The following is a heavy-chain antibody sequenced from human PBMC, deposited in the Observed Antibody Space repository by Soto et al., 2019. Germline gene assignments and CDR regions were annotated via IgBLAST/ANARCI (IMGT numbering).Heavy chain of an antibody. CDR3: ASARVGPDFWSGYYTFDY. D-gene: IGHD3-3*01. V-gene: IGHV1-69*06. CDR2: IIPIFGTA. J-gene: IGHJ4*02. Sequence: SVKVSCKASGVTFSSYAISWVRQAPGQGLEWMGGIIPIFGTANYAQKLQGRVTITADKSTSTAYMELSSLRSEDTAVYYCASARVGPDFWSGYYTFDYWGQGTLVTVFS. CDR1: GVTFSSYA.